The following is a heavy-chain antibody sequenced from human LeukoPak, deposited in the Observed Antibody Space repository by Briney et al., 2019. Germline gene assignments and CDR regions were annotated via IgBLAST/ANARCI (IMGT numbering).Heavy chain of an antibody. Sequence: ASVKVSCKASGYTFTSYGISWVRQAPGQGLEWMGWISAYNGNTNYAQKPQGRVTMTTDTSTSTAYMELRSLRSDDTAVYYCARSIAGNYPRDYWGQGTLVTVSS. CDR2: ISAYNGNT. CDR1: GYTFTSYG. CDR3: ARSIAGNYPRDY. V-gene: IGHV1-18*01. D-gene: IGHD1-14*01. J-gene: IGHJ4*02.